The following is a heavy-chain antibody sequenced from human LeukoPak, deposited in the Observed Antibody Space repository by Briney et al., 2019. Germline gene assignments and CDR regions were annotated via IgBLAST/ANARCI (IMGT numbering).Heavy chain of an antibody. V-gene: IGHV3-23*01. CDR3: AKEIKVEPAAMGTESGPSWFDP. CDR1: GFTFSNYA. Sequence: GGSLRLSCAASGFTFSNYAMSWVRQAPGKGLEWVSSVSGRGDYTSYADSVKGRFSISRDNSKNTLYLQMNSLRAEDTAVYYCAKEIKVEPAAMGTESGPSWFDPWGQGTLVTVSS. D-gene: IGHD2-2*01. J-gene: IGHJ5*02. CDR2: VSGRGDYT.